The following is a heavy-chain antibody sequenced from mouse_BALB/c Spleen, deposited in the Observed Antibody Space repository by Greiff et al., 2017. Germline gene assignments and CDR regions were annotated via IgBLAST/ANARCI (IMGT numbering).Heavy chain of an antibody. J-gene: IGHJ1*01. CDR3: TRWGDGYFDV. Sequence: QVQLQQPGAELVRPGASVKLSCKASGYTFTSYWINWVKQRPGQGLEWIGNIYPSDSYTNYNQKFKDKATLTVDKSSSTAYMQLSSPTSEDSAVYYCTRWGDGYFDVWGAGTTVTVSS. V-gene: IGHV1-69*02. CDR2: IYPSDSYT. CDR1: GYTFTSYW.